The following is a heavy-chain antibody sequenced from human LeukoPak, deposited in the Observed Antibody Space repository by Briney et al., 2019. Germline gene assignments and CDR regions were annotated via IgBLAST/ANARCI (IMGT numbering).Heavy chain of an antibody. Sequence: GGSLRLSCAASGFTFSSYGMHWVRQAPGKGLEWVAVISYDGSNKYYADSVKGRFTISRYNSKNTLYLQMNSLRAEDAAVYYCAKRSLYYYYGMDVWGQGTTVTVSS. V-gene: IGHV3-30*18. CDR1: GFTFSSYG. CDR2: ISYDGSNK. CDR3: AKRSLYYYYGMDV. J-gene: IGHJ6*02. D-gene: IGHD2/OR15-2a*01.